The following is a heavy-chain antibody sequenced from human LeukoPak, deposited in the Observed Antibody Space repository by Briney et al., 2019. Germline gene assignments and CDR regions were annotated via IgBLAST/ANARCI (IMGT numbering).Heavy chain of an antibody. J-gene: IGHJ4*02. Sequence: GGSLRLSCTASGFTLFDYWMHWARQAPGEGLVWVSRINRDGRSAGYADFVRGRFSISRDNAKNTVSLQMDNLRVEDTAVYFCARGKRGVGDSYSYFDYWGQGALVTVSS. V-gene: IGHV3-74*01. D-gene: IGHD2-21*02. CDR3: ARGKRGVGDSYSYFDY. CDR2: INRDGRSA. CDR1: GFTLFDYW.